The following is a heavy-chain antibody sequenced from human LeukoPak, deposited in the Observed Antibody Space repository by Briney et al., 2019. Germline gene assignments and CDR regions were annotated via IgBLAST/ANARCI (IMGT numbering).Heavy chain of an antibody. CDR3: AREMGYSSSWYPAY. J-gene: IGHJ4*02. V-gene: IGHV1-18*04. D-gene: IGHD6-13*01. Sequence: GESLKISCKGSGYSFTSYWIGWVRQAPGQGLEWVGWISAYNGNTNYAQKLQGRVTMTTDTSTSTAYMELRSLRSDDTAVYYCAREMGYSSSWYPAYWGQGTLVTVSS. CDR1: GYSFTSYW. CDR2: ISAYNGNT.